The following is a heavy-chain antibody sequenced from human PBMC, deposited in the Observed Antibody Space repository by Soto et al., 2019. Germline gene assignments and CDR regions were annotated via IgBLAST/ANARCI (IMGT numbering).Heavy chain of an antibody. D-gene: IGHD2-2*01. J-gene: IGHJ6*02. CDR1: GYTFTSYD. V-gene: IGHV1-8*01. Sequence: ASVKVSCKASGYTFTSYDINWVRQATGQGLEWMGWMNPNSGNTGYAQKFQGRVTMTRNTSISTAYMELSSLRSEDTAVYYCARGGPGRDFVLVPAAMPRLRYYGMDVGGQGTTVTV. CDR2: MNPNSGNT. CDR3: ARGGPGRDFVLVPAAMPRLRYYGMDV.